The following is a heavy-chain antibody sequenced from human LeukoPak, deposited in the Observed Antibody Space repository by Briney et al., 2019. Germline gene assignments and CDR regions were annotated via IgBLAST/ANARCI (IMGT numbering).Heavy chain of an antibody. Sequence: GRSLRLSCAASGFTFSSYAMHWVRQTPGKGLEWVAVISYDGSNKYYADSVKGRFTISRDNSKNTLYLQMNSLRAEGTAVYYCARADCSSTSCATIDYWGQGTLVTVSS. CDR2: ISYDGSNK. V-gene: IGHV3-30*04. D-gene: IGHD2-2*01. CDR3: ARADCSSTSCATIDY. CDR1: GFTFSSYA. J-gene: IGHJ4*02.